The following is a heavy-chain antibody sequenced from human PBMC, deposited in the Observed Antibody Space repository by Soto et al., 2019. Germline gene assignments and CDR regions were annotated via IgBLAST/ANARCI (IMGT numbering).Heavy chain of an antibody. V-gene: IGHV3-48*03. Sequence: GGSLRLSCAASGFTFSSYEMNWVRQAPGKGLEWVSYISSSGSTIYYADSVKGRFTISRDNAKNSLYLQMNSLRAEDTAVYYCAGALRDPYIAAVKFDYWGQGTLVTVSS. D-gene: IGHD6-13*01. CDR2: ISSSGSTI. CDR1: GFTFSSYE. CDR3: AGALRDPYIAAVKFDY. J-gene: IGHJ4*02.